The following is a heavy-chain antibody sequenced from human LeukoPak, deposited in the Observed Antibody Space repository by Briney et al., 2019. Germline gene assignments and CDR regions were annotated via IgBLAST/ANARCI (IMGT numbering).Heavy chain of an antibody. D-gene: IGHD4-17*01. V-gene: IGHV3-53*01. CDR1: GFTFRTYA. CDR3: AREENGGEYDDGFDI. CDR2: IYSGGST. J-gene: IGHJ3*02. Sequence: GGSLRLSCAASGFTFRTYAMGWVRQAPGKGLEWVSVIYSGGSTYYADSVKGRFTISRDNSKNTLYLQMNSLRAEDTAVYYCAREENGGEYDDGFDIWGQGTMVTVSS.